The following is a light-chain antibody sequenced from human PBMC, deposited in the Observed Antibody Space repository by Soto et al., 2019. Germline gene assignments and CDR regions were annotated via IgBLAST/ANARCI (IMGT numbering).Light chain of an antibody. CDR3: PQYNIYSGT. CDR2: KAS. Sequence: HMSQAASKLCACVGYRVTLTCRASQTIDSWLAWYQQRQGKPPNIMIYKASTLASGVPSRFSGSLYATDFNLTINRLQTDDFATYYCPQYNIYSGTFGQGTKVDI. V-gene: IGKV1-5*03. CDR1: QTIDSW. J-gene: IGKJ1*01.